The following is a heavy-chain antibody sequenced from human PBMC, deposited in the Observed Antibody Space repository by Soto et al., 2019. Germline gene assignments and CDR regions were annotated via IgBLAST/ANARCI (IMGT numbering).Heavy chain of an antibody. CDR1: GYTFSTYA. Sequence: APVKVSCKASGYTFSTYAIHWVRQAPGQRLEWMGWINAGNGNTKYSQKFQGRVTITRDTSASTAYMELSSLRSEDTAVYYCARGATMIWPLDYWGQGTLVTVSS. J-gene: IGHJ4*02. CDR3: ARGATMIWPLDY. D-gene: IGHD5-12*01. CDR2: INAGNGNT. V-gene: IGHV1-3*01.